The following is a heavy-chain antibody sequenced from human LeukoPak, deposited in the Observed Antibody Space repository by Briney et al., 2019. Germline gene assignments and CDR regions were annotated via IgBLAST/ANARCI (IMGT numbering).Heavy chain of an antibody. V-gene: IGHV3-48*03. CDR2: ISSSGSTI. CDR3: VSKGGSGSYYGSYYYYYMDV. D-gene: IGHD3-10*01. J-gene: IGHJ6*03. CDR1: GFTFSSYE. Sequence: GGSLRLSCAASGFTFSSYEMNWVRQAPGKGLEWVSYISSSGSTIYYADSVKGRFTISRDNSMNTLYLQMNSLRAEDTAVYYCVSKGGSGSYYGSYYYYYMDVWGKGTSVTISS.